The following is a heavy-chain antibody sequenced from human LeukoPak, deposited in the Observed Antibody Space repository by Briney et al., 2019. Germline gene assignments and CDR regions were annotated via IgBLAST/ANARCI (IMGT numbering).Heavy chain of an antibody. V-gene: IGHV1-2*06. CDR2: INPNGGGT. CDR1: GYPFAGHY. CDR3: ARDVPFDY. J-gene: IGHJ4*02. D-gene: IGHD6-6*01. Sequence: ASVKVSCKTSGYPFAGHYIHWIRQAPGQGLERMGRINPNGGGTDYAQRFQGRVTMTSDTSISRAYMELNRLTSDDTAIYYCARDVPFDYWGQGTLVTVSS.